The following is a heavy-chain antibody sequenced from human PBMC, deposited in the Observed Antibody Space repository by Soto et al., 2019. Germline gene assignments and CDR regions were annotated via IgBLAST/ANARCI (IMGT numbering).Heavy chain of an antibody. CDR2: IYHTGSP. D-gene: IGHD6-19*01. V-gene: IGHV4-30-2*01. CDR3: ARAGGLGAVAVDN. J-gene: IGHJ4*02. Sequence: QLQLQESGSGLVQPSQTLSLTCAVSGGSISSGGYSWSWIRQPPGKGLEWIGYIYHTGSPYYNPSLKSRVTISVDRSQNQFSLKLSSVTAAATAVYFCARAGGLGAVAVDNWGQGTLVSVSS. CDR1: GGSISSGGYS.